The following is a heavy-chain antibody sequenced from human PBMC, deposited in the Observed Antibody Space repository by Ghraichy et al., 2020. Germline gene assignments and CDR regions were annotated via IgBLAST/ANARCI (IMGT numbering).Heavy chain of an antibody. Sequence: GGSLRLSCAASGFTFSSYAMSWVRLAPGKGLEWVSAITGSGDNTYYADSVRGRFTISRDNSKNTLYLQMNSLRVEDTAEYYCAKDPRSLIPVNYFDYWGQGTLVTVSS. CDR3: AKDPRSLIPVNYFDY. CDR1: GFTFSSYA. V-gene: IGHV3-23*01. CDR2: ITGSGDNT. D-gene: IGHD2-21*01. J-gene: IGHJ4*02.